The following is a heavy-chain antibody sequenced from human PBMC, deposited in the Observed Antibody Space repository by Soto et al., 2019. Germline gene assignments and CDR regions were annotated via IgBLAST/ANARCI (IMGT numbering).Heavy chain of an antibody. Sequence: HPGGSLRLSCAASGFTFGGYWMSWVRQAPGKGLEWVANIKQDGTENYYVDSVKGRFTISRDNTKNLLSLQMNSLRAEDTAVYYCARGGGIFGRFADWGQGTLVTVSS. J-gene: IGHJ4*02. CDR2: IKQDGTEN. D-gene: IGHD3-3*02. V-gene: IGHV3-7*01. CDR1: GFTFGGYW. CDR3: ARGGGIFGRFAD.